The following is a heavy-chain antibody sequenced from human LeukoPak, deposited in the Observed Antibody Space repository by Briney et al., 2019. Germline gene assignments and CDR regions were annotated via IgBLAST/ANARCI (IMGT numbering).Heavy chain of an antibody. V-gene: IGHV4-59*02. CDR2: LSYTGKT. CDR3: PEGYFEPFDH. Sequence: PSETLSLTCVVSGASVSSSHWNWIRQLPGKGLEWIGCLSYTGKTDYNPSLTSRVTMSLDSSKNQVSLKLRSVTAADTAVYYCPEGYFEPFDHWGQGTLVTVSS. CDR1: GASVSSSH. J-gene: IGHJ4*02. D-gene: IGHD2/OR15-2a*01.